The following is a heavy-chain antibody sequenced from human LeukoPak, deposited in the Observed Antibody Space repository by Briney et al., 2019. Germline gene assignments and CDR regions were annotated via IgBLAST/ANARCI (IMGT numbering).Heavy chain of an antibody. J-gene: IGHJ4*02. D-gene: IGHD6-13*01. Sequence: PGGSLRLSCAASGFTFSIYSMNWVRQAPGKGLVWVSSISSTSSYINYADLVRGRFTISRDNAKNSLYLQMNSLRAEDTAMYYCARGDFIAATPEGYWGQGTLVTVSS. CDR1: GFTFSIYS. CDR3: ARGDFIAATPEGY. V-gene: IGHV3-21*06. CDR2: ISSTSSYI.